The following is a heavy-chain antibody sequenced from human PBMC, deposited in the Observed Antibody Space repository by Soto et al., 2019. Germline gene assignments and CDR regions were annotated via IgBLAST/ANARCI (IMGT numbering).Heavy chain of an antibody. J-gene: IGHJ3*02. CDR3: VRAHDDGYRPGYDAFDI. V-gene: IGHV1-3*01. CDR1: GYTLTSYA. D-gene: IGHD5-12*01. CDR2: INAGNGNT. Sequence: GASVKVSCKASGYTLTSYAMHWVRQAPGQRLEWMGWINAGNGNTKYSQKFQGRVTITRDTSASTAYMELSSLRSEDTAVYYCVRAHDDGYRPGYDAFDIWGQGTMVTVSS.